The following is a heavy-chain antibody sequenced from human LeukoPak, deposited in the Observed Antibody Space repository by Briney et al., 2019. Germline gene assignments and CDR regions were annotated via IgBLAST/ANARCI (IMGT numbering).Heavy chain of an antibody. D-gene: IGHD3-10*01. Sequence: PSETLSLTCTVSGGSISSYYWSWIRQPPGKGLEWIGYIYNSGSTNYNPSLKSRVTISVDTSKNHLSLKLSSVTAADTAVYYCARLYRGDDAFDIWGQGTMVTVSS. CDR1: GGSISSYY. V-gene: IGHV4-59*08. CDR3: ARLYRGDDAFDI. CDR2: IYNSGST. J-gene: IGHJ3*02.